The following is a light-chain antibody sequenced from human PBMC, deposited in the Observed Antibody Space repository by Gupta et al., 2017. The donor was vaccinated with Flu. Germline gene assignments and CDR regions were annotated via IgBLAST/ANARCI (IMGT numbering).Light chain of an antibody. V-gene: IGLV2-14*01. CDR1: SSDVGGYSY. J-gene: IGLJ1*01. CDR2: EVS. CDR3: CSYTSSSTGV. Sequence: SALPQPASASGPPGPSITFSCTGTSSDVGGYSYVSWYQQHPGKAPKLKIYEVSDRPSGVSNRFSCSKSGNTASLTISGLQAEDEADYYCCSYTSSSTGVFGTGTKVTVL.